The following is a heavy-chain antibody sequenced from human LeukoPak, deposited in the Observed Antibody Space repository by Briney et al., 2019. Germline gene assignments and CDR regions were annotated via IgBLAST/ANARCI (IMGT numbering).Heavy chain of an antibody. CDR3: ARGREDYYDSSGYFYDAFDI. CDR2: IIPIFGTA. D-gene: IGHD3-22*01. J-gene: IGHJ3*02. Sequence: SVKVSCKXSGGTFSSYAISWVRQAPGQGLEWMGGIIPIFGTANYAQKFQGRVTITTDESTSTAYMELSSLRSEDTAVYYCARGREDYYDSSGYFYDAFDIWGQGTMVTVSS. V-gene: IGHV1-69*05. CDR1: GGTFSSYA.